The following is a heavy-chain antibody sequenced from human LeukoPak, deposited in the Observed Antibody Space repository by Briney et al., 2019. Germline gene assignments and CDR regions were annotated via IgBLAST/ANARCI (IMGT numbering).Heavy chain of an antibody. D-gene: IGHD3-3*01. J-gene: IGHJ4*02. CDR2: ISSDGNNQ. Sequence: GRSLRLSCAASGFTFSSYAIHWVRQAPGKGLEWVAVISSDGNNQYCADSVKGRFTISRDNSKNTLYLQMNSLRTEDTGVYYCARDLTLRFLEWLSTLDYWGQATLVTVSS. CDR3: ARDLTLRFLEWLSTLDY. V-gene: IGHV3-30-3*01. CDR1: GFTFSSYA.